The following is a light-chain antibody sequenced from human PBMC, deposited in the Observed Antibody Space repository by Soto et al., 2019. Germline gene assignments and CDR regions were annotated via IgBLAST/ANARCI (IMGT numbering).Light chain of an antibody. J-gene: IGLJ1*01. V-gene: IGLV2-14*03. Sequence: QSALPQPASLSCSPGQSIAISCTENSSDVGSYNYVSWYQQYPGKAPKLMIHDVNNRPSGISDRFSGSKSGNTASLTISGLQAEDEADYYCSSFTSSTSYVFGTGTKVTVL. CDR2: DVN. CDR3: SSFTSSTSYV. CDR1: SSDVGSYNY.